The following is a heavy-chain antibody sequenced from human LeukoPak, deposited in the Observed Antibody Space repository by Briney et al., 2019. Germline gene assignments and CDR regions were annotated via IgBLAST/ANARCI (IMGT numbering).Heavy chain of an antibody. CDR2: IYYSGST. CDR1: GGSISSSSYY. D-gene: IGHD2-15*01. V-gene: IGHV4-39*07. J-gene: IGHJ3*02. Sequence: SETLSLTCTVSGGSISSSSYYWGWIRQPPGKGLEWIGSIYYSGSTYYNPSLKSRVTISVDTSKNQFSLKLSSVTAADTAVYYCARDLVDCSGGSCRYGTHDAFDIWGQGTMVTVSS. CDR3: ARDLVDCSGGSCRYGTHDAFDI.